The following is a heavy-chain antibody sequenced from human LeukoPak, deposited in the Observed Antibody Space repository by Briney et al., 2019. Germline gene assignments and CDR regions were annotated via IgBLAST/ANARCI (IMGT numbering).Heavy chain of an antibody. Sequence: ASVKVSCKASGYTFTGYYMHWVRQAPGQGLEWMGWNNPNSGGTNYAQKFQGRVTMTRDTSISTAYMELSRLRSDDTAVYYCAKGDVVVVAAIDYWGQGTLVTVSS. CDR3: AKGDVVVVAAIDY. D-gene: IGHD2-15*01. J-gene: IGHJ4*02. V-gene: IGHV1-2*02. CDR1: GYTFTGYY. CDR2: NNPNSGGT.